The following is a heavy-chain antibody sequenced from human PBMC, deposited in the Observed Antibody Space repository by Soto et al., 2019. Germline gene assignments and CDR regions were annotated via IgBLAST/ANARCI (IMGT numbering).Heavy chain of an antibody. CDR3: ARQPYSGYDVPYYFDC. J-gene: IGHJ4*01. CDR2: LYYSGGT. D-gene: IGHD5-12*01. V-gene: IGHV4-39*01. CDR1: GGSISSTNYY. Sequence: SETLSLTCTVSGGSISSTNYYWGWIRQPPGKGLEWIGSLYYSGGTYYNPSLKSRVTISVDTSKSQFSLRLRSVTAADTAVYFCARQPYSGYDVPYYFDCWGHGTLVTVS.